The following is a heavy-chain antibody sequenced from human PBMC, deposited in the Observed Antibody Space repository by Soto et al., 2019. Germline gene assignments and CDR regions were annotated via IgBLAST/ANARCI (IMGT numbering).Heavy chain of an antibody. J-gene: IGHJ4*02. CDR3: AKPRFRFLEWLLYYDY. D-gene: IGHD3-3*01. V-gene: IGHV3-23*01. CDR2: ISGSGGST. CDR1: GFKFSSHG. Sequence: GGSLRLSSAASGFKFSSHGVSWVSQEQGKGLEWVSAISGSGGSTYYADSVKGRFTISRDNSKNTLYLQMNSLRAEDTAVYYCAKPRFRFLEWLLYYDYWGQGALVTVSS.